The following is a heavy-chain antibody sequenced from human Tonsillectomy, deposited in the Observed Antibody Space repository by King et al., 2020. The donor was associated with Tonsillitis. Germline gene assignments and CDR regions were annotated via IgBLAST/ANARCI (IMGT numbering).Heavy chain of an antibody. V-gene: IGHV3-66*01. CDR1: GFTISNNY. CDR2: IYSGGST. J-gene: IGHJ4*02. CDR3: ARVQGELLGVYGVTIFDY. D-gene: IGHD3-10*01. Sequence: VQLVESGGGLVQPGGSLRLSCAASGFTISNNYMIWVRQAPGKGLEWVSVIYSGGSTYYADSVKGRFSISRDNSKNTLYLQMNGLRAEDTAVYYCARVQGELLGVYGVTIFDYWGQGTQVTVSS.